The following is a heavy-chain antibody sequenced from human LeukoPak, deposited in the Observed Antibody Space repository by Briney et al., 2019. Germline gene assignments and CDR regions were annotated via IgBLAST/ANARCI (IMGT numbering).Heavy chain of an antibody. CDR2: ISYDGSNK. CDR3: AKDSAGYSSTTPIFDY. D-gene: IGHD5-18*01. V-gene: IGHV3-30*18. Sequence: GGSLRLSCAASGFSFSNYGMHWVRQAPGKGLEWVAVISYDGSNKYYADSVKGRFTISRDNSKNTLYLQMNSLRAEDTAVYYCAKDSAGYSSTTPIFDYWGQGTLVTVS. J-gene: IGHJ4*02. CDR1: GFSFSNYG.